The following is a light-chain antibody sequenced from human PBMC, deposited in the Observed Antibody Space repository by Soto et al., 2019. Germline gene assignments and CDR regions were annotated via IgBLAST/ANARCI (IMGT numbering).Light chain of an antibody. J-gene: IGKJ3*01. CDR1: KSVSSNY. V-gene: IGKV3-11*01. CDR3: QQRSNWGFT. Sequence: EIVLTQPPVTLSLSPGERATLSCRASKSVSSNYLARYQQKPGPAPRLLIYDASNRATVTPARFSGSGSGTDFTLTISSLEPEDFAVYYCQQRSNWGFTFGPGTKVDIK. CDR2: DAS.